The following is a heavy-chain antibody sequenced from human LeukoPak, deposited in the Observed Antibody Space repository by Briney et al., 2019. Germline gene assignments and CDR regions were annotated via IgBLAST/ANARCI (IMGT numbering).Heavy chain of an antibody. Sequence: GGSLRLSCAASGFTFSSYDMHWVRQATGKGLEWVSAIGTAGDTYYPGSVKGRFTISRENAKNSLYLQMNSLRAGDTAVYYCAREFGTTDYYYGMDVWGQGTTVTVSS. CDR2: IGTAGDT. J-gene: IGHJ6*02. CDR3: AREFGTTDYYYGMDV. V-gene: IGHV3-13*01. D-gene: IGHD1-7*01. CDR1: GFTFSSYD.